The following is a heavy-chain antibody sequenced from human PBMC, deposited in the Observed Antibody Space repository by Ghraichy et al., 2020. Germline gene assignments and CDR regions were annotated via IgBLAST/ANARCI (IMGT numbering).Heavy chain of an antibody. D-gene: IGHD2-15*01. CDR3: AKARPSTLFSDY. Sequence: GGSLRLSCSASGFTFISYAMYWLRQAPGKGLEWVSAISGNGAAAYYADSVKGRFTISRDNPKSTLYLQMNSLRDEDTAVYYCAKARPSTLFSDYWGQGTLVTVSS. J-gene: IGHJ4*02. CDR1: GFTFISYA. V-gene: IGHV3-23*01. CDR2: ISGNGAAA.